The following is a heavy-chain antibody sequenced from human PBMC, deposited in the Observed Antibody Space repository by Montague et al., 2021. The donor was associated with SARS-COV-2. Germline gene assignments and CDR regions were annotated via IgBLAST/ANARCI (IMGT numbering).Heavy chain of an antibody. V-gene: IGHV4-59*01. CDR2: IYYSGST. CDR3: ASHQGDGSHYGMDV. J-gene: IGHJ6*02. Sequence: SETLSLTCTVSGGSISSYYWSWIRQPPGKGLEWIGYIYYSGSTNYNPSLKSRVTISVDTSKNQFSLKLSSVTAADTAVYYCASHQGDGSHYGMDVWGQGTTVTVSS. D-gene: IGHD5-24*01. CDR1: GGSISSYY.